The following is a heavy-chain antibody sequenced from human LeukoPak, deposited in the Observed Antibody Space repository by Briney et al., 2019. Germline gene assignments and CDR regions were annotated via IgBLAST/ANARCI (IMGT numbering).Heavy chain of an antibody. Sequence: SETLSLTCTVSGGSISSSSYYWGWIRQPPGKGLEWIGSIYYSGSTYYNPSLKSRVTISVDTSKNQFSLKLSSVTAADTAVYYCARDRRGTYYYDSSGYSGAFDIWGQGTMVTVSS. V-gene: IGHV4-39*02. CDR1: GGSISSSSYY. J-gene: IGHJ3*02. CDR2: IYYSGST. CDR3: ARDRRGTYYYDSSGYSGAFDI. D-gene: IGHD3-22*01.